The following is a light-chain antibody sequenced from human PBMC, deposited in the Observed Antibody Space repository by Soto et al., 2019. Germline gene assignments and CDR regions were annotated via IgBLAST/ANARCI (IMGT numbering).Light chain of an antibody. CDR2: GAS. V-gene: IGKV3D-15*01. CDR1: QSVSSN. CDR3: QQYNNWKT. J-gene: IGKJ1*01. Sequence: EIVLTQSPGTLSLSPGERVTLSCRASQSVSSNLAWYQQKPGQAPRLLIYGASTRATGIPARLSGSGSGTEFTLTIRSLQSGDVAVYYCQQYNNWKTFGQGTKVDIK.